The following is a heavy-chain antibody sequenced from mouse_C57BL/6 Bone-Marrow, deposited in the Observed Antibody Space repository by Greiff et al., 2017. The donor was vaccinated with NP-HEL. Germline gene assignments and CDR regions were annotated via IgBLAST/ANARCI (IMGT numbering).Heavy chain of an antibody. CDR3: ARGGFWFAY. CDR2: IDPSDSYT. CDR1: GYTFTSYW. D-gene: IGHD3-1*01. Sequence: QVQLQQPGAELVMPGASVKLSCKASGYTFTSYWMHWVKQRPGQGLEWTGEIDPSDSYTNYNQKFKGKSTLTVDKSSSTAYMQLSSLTSEDSAVYYCARGGFWFAYWGQGTLVTVSA. V-gene: IGHV1-69*01. J-gene: IGHJ3*01.